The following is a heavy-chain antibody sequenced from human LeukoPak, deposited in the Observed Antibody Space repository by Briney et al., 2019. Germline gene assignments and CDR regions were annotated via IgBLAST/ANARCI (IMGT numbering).Heavy chain of an antibody. CDR2: MNPNSGNK. Sequence: ASVTVSFKSSGYSFTNFDINWVRQATGQGLEWMGWMNPNSGNKGYAQKFQGRVTMTMNTSITTAYMELSSLRSEDTAVYYCARGPQWRGDYYYMDVWGRGTTVTVSS. D-gene: IGHD6-19*01. CDR1: GYSFTNFD. CDR3: ARGPQWRGDYYYMDV. V-gene: IGHV1-8*01. J-gene: IGHJ6*03.